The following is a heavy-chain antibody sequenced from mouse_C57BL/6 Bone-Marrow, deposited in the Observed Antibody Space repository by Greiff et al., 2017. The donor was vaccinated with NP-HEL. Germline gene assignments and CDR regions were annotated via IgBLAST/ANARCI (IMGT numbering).Heavy chain of an antibody. CDR1: GFTLSDYY. V-gene: IGHV5-16*01. J-gene: IGHJ4*01. D-gene: IGHD2-4*01. CDR3: AREGGLRRRTYAMDY. Sequence: EVQRVVSVGGLVQPGSSMLISCTASGFTLSDYYMAWVRPVPEKGLEWVANINYDGSSTYYLDSLKSRFIISRDKAKNLLYLQMSSLKAEKTATYYGAREGGLRRRTYAMDYCGQGTSVTVSS. CDR2: INYDGSST.